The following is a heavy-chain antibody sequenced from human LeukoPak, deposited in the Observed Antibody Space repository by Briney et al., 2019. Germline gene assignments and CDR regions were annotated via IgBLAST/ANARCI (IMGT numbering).Heavy chain of an antibody. D-gene: IGHD3-22*01. J-gene: IGHJ4*02. CDR3: ATSRIDYDDGSGYYRHFDY. Sequence: GESLKISCTGSEDSFSNYWIAWVRQKPGKGLEWMGIVFPTDSDTTYSPSFQGHVTISADRSISTAYLQWSSLKASDTAMYYCATSRIDYDDGSGYYRHFDYWGRGTLVTASS. V-gene: IGHV5-51*01. CDR1: EDSFSNYW. CDR2: VFPTDSDT.